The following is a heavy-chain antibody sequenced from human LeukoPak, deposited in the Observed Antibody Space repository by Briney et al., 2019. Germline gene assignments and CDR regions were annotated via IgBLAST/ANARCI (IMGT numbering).Heavy chain of an antibody. J-gene: IGHJ6*03. CDR2: INHSGST. CDR3: ARRGQLPTKYMDV. Sequence: SETLSLTCAVYGGSFSGYYWSWIRQPPGKGLEWIGEINHSGSTNYNPSLKSRVTISVDTSKNQFSLKLSSVTAADTAVYYCARRGQLPTKYMDVWGKGTTVTVSS. D-gene: IGHD2-2*01. V-gene: IGHV4-34*01. CDR1: GGSFSGYY.